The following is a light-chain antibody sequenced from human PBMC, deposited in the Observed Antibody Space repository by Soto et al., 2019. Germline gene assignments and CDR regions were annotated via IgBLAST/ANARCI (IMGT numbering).Light chain of an antibody. CDR1: QSVSSY. CDR3: QQRSNWYT. J-gene: IGKJ2*01. V-gene: IGKV3-11*01. Sequence: EIVLTQSPATLSLSPGERATLSCRASQSVSSYLAWYQQKPGQAPRLLIYDATNRATGLPARFSGSGSGTAFTLTTSSLEPEDFAVYYCQQRSNWYTFGQGTKLEIK. CDR2: DAT.